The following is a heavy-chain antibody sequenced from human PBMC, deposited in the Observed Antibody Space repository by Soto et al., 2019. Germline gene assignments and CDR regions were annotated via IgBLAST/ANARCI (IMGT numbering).Heavy chain of an antibody. D-gene: IGHD3-22*01. CDR2: IWYDGSKK. J-gene: IGHJ6*02. CDR3: ARGGSDYYDSSGYFYYYYGMDV. Sequence: QVQLVESGGGVVQPGRSLRLSCAASGFTFSSYGMHWVRQAPGKGLEWVAVIWYDGSKKYYADSVKGRFTISRDNSKNTLYLQMNSLRAEDTAVYYCARGGSDYYDSSGYFYYYYGMDVWGQGTTVTVSS. CDR1: GFTFSSYG. V-gene: IGHV3-33*01.